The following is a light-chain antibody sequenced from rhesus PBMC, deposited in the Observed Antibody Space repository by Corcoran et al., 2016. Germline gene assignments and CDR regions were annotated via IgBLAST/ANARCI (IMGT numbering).Light chain of an antibody. J-gene: IGKJ1*01. CDR3: QQYNDLLWT. CDR2: SAY. CDR1: GSVGSY. V-gene: IGKV3-40*03. Sequence: EIVMTQSPATLSLSPGETATLSCRASGSVGSYLAWYQQKPGPAPKLLVHSAYFRATGIPDRFSGSGSRTEFTLTISSLEPEDVGVYHCQQYNDLLWTFGQGTKVEIK.